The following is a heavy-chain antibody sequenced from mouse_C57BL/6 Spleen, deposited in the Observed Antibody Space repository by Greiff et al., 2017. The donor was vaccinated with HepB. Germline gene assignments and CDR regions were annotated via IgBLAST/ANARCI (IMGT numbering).Heavy chain of an antibody. J-gene: IGHJ3*01. Sequence: QVQLQQPGAELVKPGASVKLSCKASGYTFTSYWMHWVKQRPGQGLEWSGMIHPNSGSTNYNEKFKSKATLTVDKSSSTAYMQLSSLTSEDSAVYYCARGDYSNYWFAYWGQGTLVTVSA. D-gene: IGHD2-5*01. CDR2: IHPNSGST. CDR3: ARGDYSNYWFAY. V-gene: IGHV1-64*01. CDR1: GYTFTSYW.